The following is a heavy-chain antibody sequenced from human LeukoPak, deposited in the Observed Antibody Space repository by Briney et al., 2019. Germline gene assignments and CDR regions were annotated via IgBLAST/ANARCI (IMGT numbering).Heavy chain of an antibody. CDR3: AKDRGYSSSSYYFDY. V-gene: IGHV3-23*01. CDR1: GFTFSSYA. CDR2: ISASGGST. Sequence: PGGSLRLSCAASGFTFSSYAMSWVRQAPGKGLEWVPAISASGGSTYYADSVKGRFTISRDNSKNTLYLQMNSLRAEDTAVYYCAKDRGYSSSSYYFDYWSQGTLVTVSS. J-gene: IGHJ4*02. D-gene: IGHD6-6*01.